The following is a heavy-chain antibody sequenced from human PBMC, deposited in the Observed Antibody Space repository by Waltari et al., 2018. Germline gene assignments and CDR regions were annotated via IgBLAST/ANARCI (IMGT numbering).Heavy chain of an antibody. D-gene: IGHD2-2*01. CDR1: GGTFSSYA. CDR2: IIPIFGTA. CDR3: ARGYRHYCSSTSCLRFDY. J-gene: IGHJ4*02. V-gene: IGHV1-69*01. Sequence: QVQLVQSGAEVKKPGSSVTVSCKASGGTFSSYAISWVRQAPGQGLEWMGGIIPIFGTANYAQKFQGRVTITADESTSTAYMELSSLRSEDTAVYYCARGYRHYCSSTSCLRFDYWGQGTLVTVSS.